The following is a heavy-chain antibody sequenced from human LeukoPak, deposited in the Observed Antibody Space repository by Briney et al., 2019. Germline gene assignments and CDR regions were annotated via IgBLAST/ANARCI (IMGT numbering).Heavy chain of an antibody. D-gene: IGHD3-22*01. CDR3: AKGQNYYDTSGYLTVDR. J-gene: IGHJ5*02. CDR1: GFTFSSYA. V-gene: IGHV3-23*01. CDR2: ISGSGGST. Sequence: PGGSLRLSCAASGFTFSSYAMTWVRQAPGKGLEWVSVISGSGGSTYYADSVKGRFTISRDNSKNTLYLQMNSLRAEDTAVYYCAKGQNYYDTSGYLTVDRWGQGTLVTVSS.